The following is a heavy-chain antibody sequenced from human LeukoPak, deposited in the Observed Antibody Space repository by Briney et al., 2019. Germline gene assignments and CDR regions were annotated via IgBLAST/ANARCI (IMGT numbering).Heavy chain of an antibody. CDR2: IWYDGSNK. D-gene: IGHD3-10*01. V-gene: IGHV3-33*01. CDR1: GFTFSSYG. Sequence: GGSLRLCCAASGFTFSSYGMHWVRQAAGKGLEWVAVIWYDGSNKYYADSVKGRFTISRDNSKNTLYLQMNSLRAEDTAVYYCARDFGFGELDYWGQGTLVTVSS. J-gene: IGHJ4*02. CDR3: ARDFGFGELDY.